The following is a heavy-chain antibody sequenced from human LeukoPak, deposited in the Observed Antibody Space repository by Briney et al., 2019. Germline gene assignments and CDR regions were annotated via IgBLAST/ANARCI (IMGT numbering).Heavy chain of an antibody. CDR1: GFTFSSYA. D-gene: IGHD1-7*01. Sequence: GGSLRLSCAVSGFTFSSYAMSWVRQAPGKGLEWVAVVAHDGTVKYYADPVKGRFTISRDNGKKTLYLEMTSLRPEDTAVYYCAKEEGIKRGTNFDSWGQGSLVTVSS. J-gene: IGHJ4*02. V-gene: IGHV3-30*18. CDR2: VAHDGTVK. CDR3: AKEEGIKRGTNFDS.